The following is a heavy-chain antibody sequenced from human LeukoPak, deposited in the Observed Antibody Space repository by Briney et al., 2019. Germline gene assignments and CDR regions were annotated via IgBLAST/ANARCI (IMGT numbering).Heavy chain of an antibody. D-gene: IGHD3-16*01. Sequence: GASVKVSCKPSGYTFTDHAVHWVGQTPGQRLEWMGWINAANGDTGYSQKFQGRVTITSDTSATTAYMEMSSLRSGDTAVFYCTSKPRGESRPFNYWGQGNLVTVSS. CDR2: INAANGDT. J-gene: IGHJ4*02. V-gene: IGHV1-3*01. CDR1: GYTFTDHA. CDR3: TSKPRGESRPFNY.